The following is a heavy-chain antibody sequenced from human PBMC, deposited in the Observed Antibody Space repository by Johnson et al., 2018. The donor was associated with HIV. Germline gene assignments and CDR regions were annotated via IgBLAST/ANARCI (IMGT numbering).Heavy chain of an antibody. J-gene: IGHJ3*02. CDR2: ISYDGSNT. V-gene: IGHV3-30*04. CDR3: ARAPYNWNLGLYGAFDM. CDR1: GFSFSTYA. Sequence: VQLVESGGGVVQPGRSLRLSCAASGFSFSTYAMHWVRQAPGKGLEWLIVISYDGSNTYYADSVKGRFTISRDNAKNSLYLQMISLRAEDTAVYYCARAPYNWNLGLYGAFDMWGQGTMVTVSS. D-gene: IGHD1-20*01.